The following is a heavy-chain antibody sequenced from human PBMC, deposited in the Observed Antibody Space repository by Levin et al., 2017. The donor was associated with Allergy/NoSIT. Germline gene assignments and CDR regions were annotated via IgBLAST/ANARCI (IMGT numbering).Heavy chain of an antibody. CDR2: INLSTGST. CDR1: GYTFTNYF. D-gene: IGHD6-19*01. J-gene: IGHJ5*02. CDR3: ARDSAGYSSGWYSDGGNWFDP. Sequence: ASVKVSCKASGYTFTNYFMHWVRQAPGQGLEWMGVINLSTGSTGSAQKFQGRVTMTRDTSTSTVYMELSSLRSEDTAVYYCARDSAGYSSGWYSDGGNWFDPWGQGTLVTVSS. V-gene: IGHV1-46*03.